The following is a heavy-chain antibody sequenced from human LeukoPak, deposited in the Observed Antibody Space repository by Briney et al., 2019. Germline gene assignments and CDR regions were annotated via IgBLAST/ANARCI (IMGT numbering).Heavy chain of an antibody. CDR1: GYTFTGYY. J-gene: IGHJ3*02. CDR2: INPNTGGT. D-gene: IGHD3-22*01. Sequence: ASVKVSCEASGYTFTGYYMHWVRQAPGQGLEWMGWINPNTGGTNFAQKFQGRVTMTRDTSIDTAYMEVTGLTSDDTAVYYCARAIVVVTYDAFDIWGQGTMVTVSS. V-gene: IGHV1-2*02. CDR3: ARAIVVVTYDAFDI.